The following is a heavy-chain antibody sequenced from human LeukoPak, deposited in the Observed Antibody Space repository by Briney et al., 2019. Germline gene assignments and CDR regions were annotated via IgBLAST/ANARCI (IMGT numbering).Heavy chain of an antibody. J-gene: IGHJ4*02. CDR3: AGVFFGIKWEPTPLVY. CDR1: GFTFSSYA. V-gene: IGHV3-30-3*01. D-gene: IGHD1-26*01. CDR2: ISYDGSNK. Sequence: GGSLRLSCAASGFTFSSYAMHWVRQAPGKGLEWVAVISYDGSNKYYADSVKGRFTISRDNSKNTLYLQMNSLRAEDTAVYYCAGVFFGIKWEPTPLVYWGQGTLVTVSS.